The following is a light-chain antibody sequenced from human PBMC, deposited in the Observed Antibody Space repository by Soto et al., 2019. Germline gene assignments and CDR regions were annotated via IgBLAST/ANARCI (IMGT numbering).Light chain of an antibody. CDR1: SSDVGGYNY. CDR3: SSYTSSSTPVV. CDR2: DVS. Sequence: QSALTQPASVSGSPGQSITISCTGTSSDVGGYNYVSWYQQHPGKAPKLMIYDVSNRPSGVSNRFSGSKSGNTASLTISALQAEDEADYYCSSYTSSSTPVVFGGGTKLTVL. J-gene: IGLJ2*01. V-gene: IGLV2-14*01.